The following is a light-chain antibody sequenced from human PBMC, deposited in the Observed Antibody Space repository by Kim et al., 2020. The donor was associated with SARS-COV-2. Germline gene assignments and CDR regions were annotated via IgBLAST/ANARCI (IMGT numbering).Light chain of an antibody. CDR1: QSISTY. Sequence: DIQMTQSPSSLSASVGDRVTITCRASQSISTYLNWYQQKPGKAPKVLIYAASTLQSGVPPRFSGSGSGTDFTLTISSLQPEDFATYYCQQSYSTPGYTFGQGTKLEI. V-gene: IGKV1-39*01. CDR3: QQSYSTPGYT. J-gene: IGKJ2*01. CDR2: AAS.